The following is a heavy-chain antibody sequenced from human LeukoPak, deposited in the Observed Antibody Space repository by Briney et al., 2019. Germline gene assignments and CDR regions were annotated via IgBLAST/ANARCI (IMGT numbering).Heavy chain of an antibody. CDR1: GYTFTGYY. V-gene: IGHV1-2*02. CDR3: ASCYCSGGSCLDYFDY. D-gene: IGHD2-15*01. CDR2: INPNSGGT. J-gene: IGHJ4*02. Sequence: GASVKVSCKASGYTFTGYYMHWVRQAPEQGLEWMGWINPNSGGTNYAQKFQGRVTMTRDTSINTAYMELSRLRSDDTAVYYCASCYCSGGSCLDYFDYWGQGTLVTVSS.